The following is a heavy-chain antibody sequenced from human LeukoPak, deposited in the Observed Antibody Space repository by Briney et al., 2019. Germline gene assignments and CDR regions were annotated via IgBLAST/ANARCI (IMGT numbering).Heavy chain of an antibody. D-gene: IGHD1-26*01. J-gene: IGHJ4*02. Sequence: GGSLRLSCAASGFTFSSYGMHWVRQAPGKGLEWLAVISYDGSNKYYADSVKGRFTISRDNSKNTLYLQMNSLRAGDTAVYYCAKDTASRGAFDYWGQGTLVTVSS. CDR3: AKDTASRGAFDY. V-gene: IGHV3-30*18. CDR1: GFTFSSYG. CDR2: ISYDGSNK.